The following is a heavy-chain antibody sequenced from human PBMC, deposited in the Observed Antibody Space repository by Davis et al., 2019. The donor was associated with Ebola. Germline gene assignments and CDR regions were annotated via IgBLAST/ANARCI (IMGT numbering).Heavy chain of an antibody. J-gene: IGHJ6*02. CDR2: IYYSGST. CDR1: GGSISSGGYY. V-gene: IGHV4-31*03. Sequence: MPSETLSLTCTVSGGSISSGGYYWSWIRQHPGKGLEWIGYIYYSGSTYYNPSLKSRVTISVDTSKNQFSLKLSSVTAADTAVYYCARGASGVYYYGSGSYFAMDVWGQGTTVTVSS. D-gene: IGHD3-10*01. CDR3: ARGASGVYYYGSGSYFAMDV.